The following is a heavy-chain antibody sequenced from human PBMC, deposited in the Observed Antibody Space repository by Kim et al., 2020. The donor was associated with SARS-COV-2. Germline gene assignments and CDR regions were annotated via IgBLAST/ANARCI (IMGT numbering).Heavy chain of an antibody. CDR2: NT. CDR3: ARGQQLNTDY. V-gene: IGHV1-18*01. J-gene: IGHJ4*02. D-gene: IGHD6-13*01. Sequence: NTNYAQKLQGRVTMTTDTSTSTAYMELRSLRSDGTAVYYCARGQQLNTDYWGQGTLVTVSS.